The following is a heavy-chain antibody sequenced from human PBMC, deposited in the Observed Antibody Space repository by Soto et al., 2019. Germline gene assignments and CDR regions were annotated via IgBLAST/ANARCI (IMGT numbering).Heavy chain of an antibody. V-gene: IGHV3-15*07. D-gene: IGHD2-15*01. J-gene: IGHJ4*02. Sequence: EVQLVESGGGLVKPGGSLRLSCAASGFTFTFAWMNWVRQAPGKGLEWVGRIKSNINGGTTDYAAPVKGRFTISRDDSKTTLYLQMNSLKTEDTAAYYCTRGGPLGNYFDYWGQGILVTVSS. CDR1: GFTFTFAW. CDR2: IKSNINGGTT. CDR3: TRGGPLGNYFDY.